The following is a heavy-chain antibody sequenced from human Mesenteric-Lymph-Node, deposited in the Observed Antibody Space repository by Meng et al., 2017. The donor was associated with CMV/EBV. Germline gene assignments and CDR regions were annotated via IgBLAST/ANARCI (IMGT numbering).Heavy chain of an antibody. J-gene: IGHJ4*02. D-gene: IGHD1-26*01. CDR3: AKGEQDGSYFFGY. CDR1: GFTFSTYA. Sequence: GESLKISCAASGFTFSTYAMSWVRQPPGKGLEWVSAISGGSDGGRAFYADSVKGRFTISRDNSKSTLFLQMNSLTAEDTAVYYCAKGEQDGSYFFGYWGQGTLVTVSS. CDR2: ISGGSDGGRA. V-gene: IGHV3-23*01.